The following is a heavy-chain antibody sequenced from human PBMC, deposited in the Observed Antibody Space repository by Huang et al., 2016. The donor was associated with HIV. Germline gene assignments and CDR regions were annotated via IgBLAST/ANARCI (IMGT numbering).Heavy chain of an antibody. Sequence: QVQLVQAGAEVKEPGASVKVSCKASGFSFGSYGISWVRQAPGRGLEWMGVISTHSANPTDVQRFQGRVTMTTHTSTSTAYMELRSLTSDDTAVYYCVRRYGMDVWGQGTAVTVSS. V-gene: IGHV1-18*04. CDR2: ISTHSANP. CDR3: VRRYGMDV. CDR1: GFSFGSYG. J-gene: IGHJ6*02.